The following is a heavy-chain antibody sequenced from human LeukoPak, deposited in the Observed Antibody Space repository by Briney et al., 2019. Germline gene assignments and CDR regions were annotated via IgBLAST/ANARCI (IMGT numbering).Heavy chain of an antibody. D-gene: IGHD1-14*01. CDR2: VYPGDSYT. V-gene: IGHV5-51*01. CDR1: GXTLTSYW. CDR3: ARYLTAYDY. J-gene: IGHJ4*02. Sequence: GESLKISCKGSGXTLTSYWIGWVRQMPGRGVEWMGIVYPGDSYTTYSPSFQGQITISADKSICTAYLQWSSLKASDTAIYYCARYLTAYDYWGQGTLVTVSS.